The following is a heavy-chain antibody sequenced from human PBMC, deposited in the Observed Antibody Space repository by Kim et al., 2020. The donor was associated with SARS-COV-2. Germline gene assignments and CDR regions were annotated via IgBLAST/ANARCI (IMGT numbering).Heavy chain of an antibody. Sequence: GGSLRLSCAASGFTFRSYWMSWVRQAPGKGLEWVANIKQDGSEKYYVDSVKGRFTISRDNAKNSLYLQMNSLRAEDTAVYYCARDIVVVPAAILYFDYWGQGTLVTVSS. D-gene: IGHD2-2*01. CDR2: IKQDGSEK. J-gene: IGHJ4*02. CDR3: ARDIVVVPAAILYFDY. V-gene: IGHV3-7*01. CDR1: GFTFRSYW.